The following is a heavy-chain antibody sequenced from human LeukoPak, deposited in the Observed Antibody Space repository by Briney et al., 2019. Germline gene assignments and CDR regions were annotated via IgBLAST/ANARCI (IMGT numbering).Heavy chain of an antibody. J-gene: IGHJ4*02. CDR2: IYSGGST. CDR3: ASDYYGSGRYPFDY. V-gene: IGHV3-53*01. CDR1: GFTVSSNY. D-gene: IGHD3-10*01. Sequence: GGSLRLSCAASGFTVSSNYMSWVRQAPGKGLEWVSVIYSGGSTYYADSVKGRFTISRDNSKNTLYLQMNSLRAEDTAVYYCASDYYGSGRYPFDYWGQGTLVTVSS.